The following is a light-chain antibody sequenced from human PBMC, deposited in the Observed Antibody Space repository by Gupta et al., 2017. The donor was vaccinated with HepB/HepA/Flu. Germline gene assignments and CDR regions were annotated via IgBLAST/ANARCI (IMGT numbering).Light chain of an antibody. CDR2: DAS. V-gene: IGKV3-11*01. Sequence: EIVLTQSPATLSLSPGERATLSCRASQSVSSYLAWYHQKPGHAPRRLISDASNMASVSPAMCSGRGGGPDGTMTIGSLDLADSEVYYSQQRSNWPPMCSFGQGTKLEIK. CDR1: QSVSSY. CDR3: QQRSNWPPMCS. J-gene: IGKJ2*04.